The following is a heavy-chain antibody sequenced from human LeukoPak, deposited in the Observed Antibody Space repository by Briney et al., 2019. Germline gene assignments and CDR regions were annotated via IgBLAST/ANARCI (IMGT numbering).Heavy chain of an antibody. CDR1: GFTFSSYW. D-gene: IGHD6-13*01. V-gene: IGHV3-74*01. CDR2: INSDGSST. Sequence: GGSLRLSCAASGFTFSSYWMHWVRQAPGKGLVWVSRINSDGSSTSYADSVKGRFTISRDNAKNTLYLQMNSLRAEDTAVYYCVRQFPQAAAGAAWYFDLWGRGTLVTVSS. J-gene: IGHJ2*01. CDR3: VRQFPQAAAGAAWYFDL.